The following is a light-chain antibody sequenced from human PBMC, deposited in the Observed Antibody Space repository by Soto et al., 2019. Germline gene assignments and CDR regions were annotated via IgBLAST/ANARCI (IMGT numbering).Light chain of an antibody. CDR1: RSDVGGYNS. CDR2: DVT. Sequence: QSVLTQPASVSGSPGQSITISCTGTRSDVGGYNSVSWYRQDTGKAPKLMIYDVTNRPSGVSNRFSGSKSGNTASLTISGLQAEDEADYYCSSFTSSITYVFGTGTKVTVL. CDR3: SSFTSSITYV. V-gene: IGLV2-14*01. J-gene: IGLJ1*01.